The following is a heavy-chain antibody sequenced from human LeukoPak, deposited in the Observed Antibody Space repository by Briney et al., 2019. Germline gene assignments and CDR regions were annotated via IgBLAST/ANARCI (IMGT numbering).Heavy chain of an antibody. J-gene: IGHJ4*02. V-gene: IGHV3-74*01. CDR3: ATDILDFWNAYDGGDY. CDR2: ISTDGITT. CDR1: GFTFSSYA. D-gene: IGHD3-3*01. Sequence: GGSLRLSCAASGFTFSSYAMHWVRQAPGKGLVWLSRISTDGITTNYADSVKGRFTISRDNAKNTLYLQMNSLRAQDTAMYYCATDILDFWNAYDGGDYWGQGTLVTVSS.